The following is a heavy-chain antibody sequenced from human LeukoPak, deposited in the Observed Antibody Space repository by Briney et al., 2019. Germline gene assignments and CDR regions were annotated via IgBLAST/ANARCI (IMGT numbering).Heavy chain of an antibody. D-gene: IGHD3-9*01. CDR1: GGSISSYY. J-gene: IGHJ5*02. V-gene: IGHV4-59*01. Sequence: SETLSLTCTVSGGSISSYYWSWIRQPPGKGLEWIGYIYYSGSTNYNPSLKSRVTISVDTSKNQFSLKPSSVTAADTAVYYCARDGVLTGGNWFDPWGQGTLVTVSS. CDR3: ARDGVLTGGNWFDP. CDR2: IYYSGST.